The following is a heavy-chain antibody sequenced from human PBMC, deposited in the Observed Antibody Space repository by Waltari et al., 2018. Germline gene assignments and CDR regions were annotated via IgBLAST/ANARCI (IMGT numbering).Heavy chain of an antibody. V-gene: IGHV3-30*02. CDR1: GFTFSSYG. D-gene: IGHD2-21*02. CDR2: IRYDGSNK. J-gene: IGHJ4*02. CDR3: AKDENPRGNSLGY. Sequence: QVQLVESGGGVVQPGGSLRLSCAASGFTFSSYGMHWVRQAPGKGREGVAFIRYDGSNKYYADSVKGRFTISRDNSKNTLYLQMNSLKAEDTAVYYCAKDENPRGNSLGYWGQGTLVTVSS.